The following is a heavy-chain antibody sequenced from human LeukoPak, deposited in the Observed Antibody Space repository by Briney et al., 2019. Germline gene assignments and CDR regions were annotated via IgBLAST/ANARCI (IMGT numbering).Heavy chain of an antibody. Sequence: SETLSLTCTVSGGSISSYYWSWIRQPPGEGLEWIGYIYYSGSTNYNPSLKSRVTISVDTSKNQFSLKLSSVTAADTAVYYCARGVDSSGYPDYWGQGTLVTVSS. J-gene: IGHJ4*02. CDR2: IYYSGST. D-gene: IGHD3-22*01. V-gene: IGHV4-59*01. CDR1: GGSISSYY. CDR3: ARGVDSSGYPDY.